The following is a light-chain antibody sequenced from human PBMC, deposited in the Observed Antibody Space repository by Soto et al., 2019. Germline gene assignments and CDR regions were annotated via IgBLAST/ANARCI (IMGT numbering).Light chain of an antibody. Sequence: EIVLPQSPATLSLSPGERCTLSCRGSQSVSSYLAWYQQKPGQAPRLLIYGASSRATGIPDRFSGSGSGTDFTLTISRLEPEDFAVYYCQQYGSSPPAWTFGQGTKVDIK. V-gene: IGKV3-20*01. J-gene: IGKJ1*01. CDR2: GAS. CDR1: QSVSSY. CDR3: QQYGSSPPAWT.